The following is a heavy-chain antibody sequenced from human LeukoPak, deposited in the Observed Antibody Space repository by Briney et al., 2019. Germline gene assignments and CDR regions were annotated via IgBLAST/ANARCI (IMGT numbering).Heavy chain of an antibody. CDR1: GFTFSSYS. CDR2: ISSSSSTI. V-gene: IGHV3-48*04. CDR3: AREGHSSNWFFDY. J-gene: IGHJ4*02. Sequence: TGGSLRLSCAASGFTFSSYSMNWVRQAPGKGLEWVSYISSSSSTIYYADSVKGRFTISRDNAKNSLYLQMNSLRAEGTAVYYCAREGHSSNWFFDYWGQGTLVTVSS. D-gene: IGHD6-13*01.